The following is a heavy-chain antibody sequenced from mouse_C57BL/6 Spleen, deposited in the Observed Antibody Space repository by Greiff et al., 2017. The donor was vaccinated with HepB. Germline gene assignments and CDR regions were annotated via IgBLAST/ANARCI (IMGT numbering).Heavy chain of an antibody. V-gene: IGHV3-6*01. CDR1: GYSITSGYY. Sequence: EVQLQQSGPGLVKPSQSLSLTCSVTGYSITSGYYWNWIRQFPGNKLEWMGYISYDGSNNYNPSLKNRISVTRDTSKNQFFLKLNSVTTEDTATYYCAREGLRRRGYYAMDYWGQGTSVTVSS. CDR3: AREGLRRRGYYAMDY. J-gene: IGHJ4*01. D-gene: IGHD2-2*01. CDR2: ISYDGSN.